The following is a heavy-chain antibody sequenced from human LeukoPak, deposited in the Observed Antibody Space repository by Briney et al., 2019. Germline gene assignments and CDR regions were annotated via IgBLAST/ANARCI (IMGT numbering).Heavy chain of an antibody. V-gene: IGHV1-3*01. D-gene: IGHD1-26*01. CDR1: GYTFTTFG. CDR3: ASGSISGSYPKGFDY. CDR2: INVGNGNT. J-gene: IGHJ4*02. Sequence: ASVKVSCKASGYTFTTFGIHWVRQAPGQRPEWMGWINVGNGNTKYSQKFQGRVTITADESTSTAYMELSSLRSEDTAVYYCASGSISGSYPKGFDYWGQGTLVTVSS.